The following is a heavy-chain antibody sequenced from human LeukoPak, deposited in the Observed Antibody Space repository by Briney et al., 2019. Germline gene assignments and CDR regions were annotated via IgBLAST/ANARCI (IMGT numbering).Heavy chain of an antibody. D-gene: IGHD2-2*01. CDR3: ARYYCTSNSCHPMYYFDS. Sequence: PGGSLRLSCEASGLIFSDYYMSWIRQAPGKGLEWVSHITSGGSMTYYRESVKGRFTISRDNAEKSLYLQMNGLRVEDTAVYYCARYYCTSNSCHPMYYFDSWGQGTLVTVSS. CDR1: GLIFSDYY. V-gene: IGHV3-11*04. CDR2: ITSGGSMT. J-gene: IGHJ4*02.